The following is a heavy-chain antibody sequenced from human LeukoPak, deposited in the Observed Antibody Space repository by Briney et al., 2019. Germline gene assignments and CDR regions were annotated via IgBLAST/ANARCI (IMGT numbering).Heavy chain of an antibody. Sequence: ASVKVSCKASGYTFTSYGIIWLRQAPGQRLECMGWISAYNGNTNYAQKLQGRVTMTTDTSTSTAYMELRSLRSEDTAVYYCERVRLGSGSYYNALDYWGQGTLVTVSS. CDR3: ERVRLGSGSYYNALDY. V-gene: IGHV1-18*01. D-gene: IGHD3-10*01. J-gene: IGHJ4*02. CDR2: ISAYNGNT. CDR1: GYTFTSYG.